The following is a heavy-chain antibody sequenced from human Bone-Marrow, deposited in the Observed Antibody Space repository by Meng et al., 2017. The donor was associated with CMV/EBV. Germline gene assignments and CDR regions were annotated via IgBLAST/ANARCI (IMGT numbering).Heavy chain of an antibody. CDR3: ARDPKKYYDFWSGYYPTGDGMDV. CDR1: GFTFSSYS. CDR2: ISSSSSYI. J-gene: IGHJ6*02. V-gene: IGHV3-21*01. D-gene: IGHD3-3*01. Sequence: LSLTCAASGFTFSSYSMNWVRQAPGKGLEWVSSISSSSSYIYYADSVKGRFTISRDNAKNSLYLQMNSLRAEDTAVYYCARDPKKYYDFWSGYYPTGDGMDVWGQGTTVTVSS.